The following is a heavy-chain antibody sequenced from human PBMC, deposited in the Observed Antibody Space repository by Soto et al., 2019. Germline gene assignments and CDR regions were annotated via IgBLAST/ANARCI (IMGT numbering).Heavy chain of an antibody. Sequence: QVQLVQSGAEVKKPGASVKVSCKASGYTFTSYGISWVRQAPGQGLEWMGWISAYNGNTNYAQKLQGRVTMTTDTAPSTAYMELRSLRSDDTAVYYCARDRSYYYDSSGYRKHGQVDYWGQGTLVTVSS. CDR2: ISAYNGNT. CDR1: GYTFTSYG. D-gene: IGHD3-22*01. V-gene: IGHV1-18*01. J-gene: IGHJ4*02. CDR3: ARDRSYYYDSSGYRKHGQVDY.